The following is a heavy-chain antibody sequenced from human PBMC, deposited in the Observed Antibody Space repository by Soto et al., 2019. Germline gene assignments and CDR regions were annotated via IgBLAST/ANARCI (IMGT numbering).Heavy chain of an antibody. J-gene: IGHJ4*02. CDR1: GGTFSSYA. CDR3: ARAVAAATQRGIYYFDY. V-gene: IGHV1-69*01. CDR2: IIPIFGTA. Sequence: QVQLVQSGAEVKKPGSTVKVSCKASGGTFSSYAISWVRQAPGQGLEWMGGIIPIFGTANYAQKFQGRVTVTADESTSTAYMELSSLRSEDTAVYYCARAVAAATQRGIYYFDYWGQGTMVTVSS. D-gene: IGHD6-13*01.